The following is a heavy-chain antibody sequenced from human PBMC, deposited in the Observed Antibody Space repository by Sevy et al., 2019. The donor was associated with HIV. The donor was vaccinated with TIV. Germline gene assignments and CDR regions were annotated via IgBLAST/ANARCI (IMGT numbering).Heavy chain of an antibody. V-gene: IGHV4-38-2*02. CDR2: FDHSGSS. J-gene: IGHJ4*02. Sequence: SETLSLTCTVSGYCITSDYYWGWIRQPPGKGLEYIGSFDHSGSSYYNPSLKSRVTMSVDTSKNQFSLRLSSVTAADTAVYYCAREKGTWELGGNYFDYWGQGTMVTVS. CDR1: GYCITSDYY. D-gene: IGHD1-26*01. CDR3: AREKGTWELGGNYFDY.